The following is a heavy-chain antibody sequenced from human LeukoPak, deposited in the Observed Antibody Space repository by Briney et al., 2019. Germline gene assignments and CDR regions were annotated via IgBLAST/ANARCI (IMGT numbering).Heavy chain of an antibody. CDR1: GFTFSSYA. J-gene: IGHJ5*02. V-gene: IGHV3-23*01. D-gene: IGHD5/OR15-5a*01. Sequence: GGSLRISCAASGFTFSSYAVSWVRQAPGKGLEWVSSISGSGGSTYYADSVKGRFTVSRDNSKNALYLQMNSLRAEDTALYYCAKALVSGNTWPARWFDPWGQGTLVTVSS. CDR2: ISGSGGST. CDR3: AKALVSGNTWPARWFDP.